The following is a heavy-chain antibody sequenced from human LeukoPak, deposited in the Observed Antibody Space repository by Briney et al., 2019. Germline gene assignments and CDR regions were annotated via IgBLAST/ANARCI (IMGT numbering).Heavy chain of an antibody. Sequence: GGSLRLSCAASGFTFSSYWMHWVRQAPGKGLVWVSGINSDGSSTTYADSVKGRFTISRDNAKSTLYLQMNSLRAEDTAVYYCARDLNVWGQGTTVTVSS. CDR1: GFTFSSYW. CDR2: INSDGSST. V-gene: IGHV3-74*01. CDR3: ARDLNV. J-gene: IGHJ6*02.